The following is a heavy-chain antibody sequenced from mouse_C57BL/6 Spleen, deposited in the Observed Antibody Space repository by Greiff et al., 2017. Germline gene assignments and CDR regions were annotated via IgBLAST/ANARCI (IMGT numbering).Heavy chain of an antibody. J-gene: IGHJ2*01. CDR3: TRDYYYGSSSYYFDY. D-gene: IGHD1-1*01. Sequence: VQLQQSGAELVRPGASVTLSCKASGYTFTDYEMHWVKQTPVHGLEWIGAIDPETGGTAYNQKFKGKAILTADKSSSTAYMELRSLTSEDSAVYYCTRDYYYGSSSYYFDYWGQGTTLTVSS. CDR1: GYTFTDYE. CDR2: IDPETGGT. V-gene: IGHV1-15*01.